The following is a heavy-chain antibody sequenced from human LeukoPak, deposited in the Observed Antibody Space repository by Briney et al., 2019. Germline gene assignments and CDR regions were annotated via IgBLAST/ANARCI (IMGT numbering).Heavy chain of an antibody. V-gene: IGHV3-30-3*01. J-gene: IGHJ4*02. CDR2: ISYDGSNK. CDR3: ARGGGSGFYGYSFDY. D-gene: IGHD3-10*01. Sequence: PGGSLRFSCAASGFTFSSYAMHWVRQAPGKGLEWVAVISYDGSNKYYADSVKGRFTISRDNSKNTLYLQMNSLRAEDTAVYYCARGGGSGFYGYSFDYWGQGTLVTVSS. CDR1: GFTFSSYA.